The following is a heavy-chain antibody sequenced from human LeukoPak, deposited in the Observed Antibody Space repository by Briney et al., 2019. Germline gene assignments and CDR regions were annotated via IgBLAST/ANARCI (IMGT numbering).Heavy chain of an antibody. D-gene: IGHD5-12*01. CDR3: ARDRGPLDY. J-gene: IGHJ4*02. CDR2: ISSSSSTI. V-gene: IGHV3-48*01. Sequence: GGPLRLSCAASGFTFSSYSMNWVRQAPGKGLEWVSYISSSSSTIYYADSVKGRFTISRDNAKNSLYLQMNSLTAEDTAVYYCARDRGPLDYWGQGTLVTVSS. CDR1: GFTFSSYS.